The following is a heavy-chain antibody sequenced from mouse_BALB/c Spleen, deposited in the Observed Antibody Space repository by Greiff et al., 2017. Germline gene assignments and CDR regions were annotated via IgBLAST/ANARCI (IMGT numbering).Heavy chain of an antibody. CDR2: INPSTGYT. J-gene: IGHJ2*01. CDR3: LLSYYFDY. CDR1: GYTFTSYW. V-gene: IGHV1-7*01. Sequence: QVQLKESGAELAKPGASVKMSCKASGYTFTSYWMHWVKQRPGQGLEWIGYINPSTGYTEYNQKFKDKATLTADKSSSTAYMQLSSLTSEDSAVYYCLLSYYFDYWGQGTTLTVSS. D-gene: IGHD1-1*02.